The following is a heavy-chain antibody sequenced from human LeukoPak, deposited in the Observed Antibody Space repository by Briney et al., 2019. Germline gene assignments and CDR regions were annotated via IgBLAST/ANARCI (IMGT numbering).Heavy chain of an antibody. Sequence: PSQTLSLTCTVSGGSITSSPYYWGWIRQPPGKGLQWIGNINHSGSTYYNPSLKSRVTISLDRSKNQFYLTLSHVTAADTAVYYCARSNYCSGGTCFYYYYMDVWGKGTTVTVSS. CDR2: INHSGST. CDR3: ARSNYCSGGTCFYYYYMDV. CDR1: GGSITSSPYY. D-gene: IGHD2-15*01. J-gene: IGHJ6*03. V-gene: IGHV4-39*07.